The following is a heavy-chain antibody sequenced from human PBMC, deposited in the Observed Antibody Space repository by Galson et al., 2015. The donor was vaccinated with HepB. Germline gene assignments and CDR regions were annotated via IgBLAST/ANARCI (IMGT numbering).Heavy chain of an antibody. CDR2: IYPSDSDT. V-gene: IGHV5-51*01. D-gene: IGHD6-6*01. CDR1: GYSFTDYW. CDR3: ARGYSSSPPGFDY. J-gene: IGHJ4*02. Sequence: QSGAEVKKPGESLTISCKGSGYSFTDYWIGWVRQMPGKGLEWMGIIYPSDSDTRYSPSFQGQVTMSADKSISTAYLQWSSLKAWDTAMYYCARGYSSSPPGFDYWGQGTLVTVSS.